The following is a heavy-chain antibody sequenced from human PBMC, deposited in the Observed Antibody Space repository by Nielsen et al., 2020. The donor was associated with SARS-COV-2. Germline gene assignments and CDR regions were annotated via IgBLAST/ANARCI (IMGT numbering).Heavy chain of an antibody. Sequence: AGSLTLSCAASGFTFDDYGMSWVRQAPGKGLEWVSGINWNGGSTGYADSVKGRFTISRDNAKNSLYLQMNSLRAEDTALYHCATLGYSSSSSDYYGMDVWGQGTTVTVSS. V-gene: IGHV3-20*01. D-gene: IGHD6-6*01. J-gene: IGHJ6*02. CDR1: GFTFDDYG. CDR2: INWNGGST. CDR3: ATLGYSSSSSDYYGMDV.